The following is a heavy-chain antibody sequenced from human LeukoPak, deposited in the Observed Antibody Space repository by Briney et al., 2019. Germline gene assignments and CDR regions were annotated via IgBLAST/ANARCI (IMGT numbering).Heavy chain of an antibody. CDR3: AKGGGSGYYYYGMDV. CDR1: GFTFSSYA. V-gene: IGHV3-9*01. D-gene: IGHD3-10*01. CDR2: ISWNRGSI. Sequence: GRSLRLSCAASGFTFSSYAMHWVRQAPGKGLEWVSGISWNRGSIGYADSVKGRFTISRDNAKNSLYLQMNSLRAEDTALYYCAKGGGSGYYYYGMDVWGQGTTVTVYS. J-gene: IGHJ6*02.